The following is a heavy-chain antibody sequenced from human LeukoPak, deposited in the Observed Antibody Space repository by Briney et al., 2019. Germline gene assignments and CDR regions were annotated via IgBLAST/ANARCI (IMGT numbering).Heavy chain of an antibody. CDR2: ISGSGDIT. CDR3: AKSSRVWFGEPDFDY. CDR1: GFTFSSYA. D-gene: IGHD3-10*01. Sequence: PGGSLRLSCAASGFTFSSYAMSWVRQVPGKGLEWVSVISGSGDITYYAGSVKGRFTISRDNSKNTLYLQMTSLRAEDTAVYYCAKSSRVWFGEPDFDYWGQGTLVTVSS. J-gene: IGHJ4*02. V-gene: IGHV3-23*01.